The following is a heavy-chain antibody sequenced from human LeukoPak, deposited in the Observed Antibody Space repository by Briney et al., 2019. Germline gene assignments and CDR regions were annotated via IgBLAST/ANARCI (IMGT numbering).Heavy chain of an antibody. Sequence: SETLSPTCTVSGSSISGTYYWSWIRQPPGKGLEWIGYIYYTGTTDSNPSLKSRVTISLDTSKNQFSLNLSSVTAADTAVYCCARRWVYDKRAFDAWGQGTMVTVSS. V-gene: IGHV4-59*08. D-gene: IGHD3-16*01. CDR3: ARRWVYDKRAFDA. J-gene: IGHJ3*01. CDR2: IYYTGTT. CDR1: GSSISGTYY.